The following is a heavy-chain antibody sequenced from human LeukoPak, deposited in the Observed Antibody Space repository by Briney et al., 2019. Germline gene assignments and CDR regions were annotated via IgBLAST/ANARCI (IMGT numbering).Heavy chain of an antibody. J-gene: IGHJ4*02. CDR1: GFTVSSNY. D-gene: IGHD1-26*01. CDR2: IYSGGST. V-gene: IGHV3-66*01. Sequence: GGSLRLSCAASGFTVSSNYMSWVRQAPGKGLEWVSVIYSGGSTYYADSVKGKFTISRDNSKNTLYLQMNNLRAEDTAVYYCARDELVGTAPLFDYWGQGTLVTVSS. CDR3: ARDELVGTAPLFDY.